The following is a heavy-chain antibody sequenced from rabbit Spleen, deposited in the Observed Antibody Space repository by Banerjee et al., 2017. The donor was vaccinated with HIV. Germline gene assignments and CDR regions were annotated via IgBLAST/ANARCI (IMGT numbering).Heavy chain of an antibody. J-gene: IGHJ3*01. CDR1: GVSLNDNDG. D-gene: IGHD5-1*01. CDR3: AKELVGAIGLNISL. V-gene: IGHV1S45*01. CDR2: INMFTGKS. Sequence: EQLEESGGGLVKPEGSLPLTCKASGVSLNDNDGMGWVRQAPGKGLEWIACINMFTGKSVYASWAKGRLMMSRPSSTTVTLQMTSLRVADAATYFCAKELVGAIGLNISLWGQGALVTVS.